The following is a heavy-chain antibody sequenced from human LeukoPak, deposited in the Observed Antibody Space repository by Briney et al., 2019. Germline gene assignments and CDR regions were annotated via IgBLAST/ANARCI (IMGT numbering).Heavy chain of an antibody. Sequence: SETLSLTCTVSGGSISSGSYYWSWIRQPPGKGLEWIGEINHSGSTNYNPSLKSRVTISVDTSKNQFSLKLSSVTAADTAVYYCARFAYYYDSSGYGYYFDYWGQGTLVTVSS. CDR1: GGSISSGSYY. CDR3: ARFAYYYDSSGYGYYFDY. V-gene: IGHV4-39*07. J-gene: IGHJ4*02. D-gene: IGHD3-22*01. CDR2: INHSGST.